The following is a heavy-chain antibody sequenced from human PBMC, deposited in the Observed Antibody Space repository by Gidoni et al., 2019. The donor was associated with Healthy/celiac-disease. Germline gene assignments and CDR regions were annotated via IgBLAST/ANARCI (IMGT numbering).Heavy chain of an antibody. CDR2: INPNSGGT. J-gene: IGHJ3*02. CDR3: ARDYNWNYGVGAFDI. Sequence: QVQLVQSGAEVKKPGASVKVSCKASGYTFTGYYMHWVRQAPGQGLEWMGWINPNSGGTNYAQKFQGRVTMTRDTSISTAYMELSRLRSDDTAVYYCARDYNWNYGVGAFDIWGQGTMVTVSS. D-gene: IGHD1-7*01. CDR1: GYTFTGYY. V-gene: IGHV1-2*02.